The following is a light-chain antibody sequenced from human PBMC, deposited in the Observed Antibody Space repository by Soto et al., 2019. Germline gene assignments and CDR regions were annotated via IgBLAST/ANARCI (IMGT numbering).Light chain of an antibody. CDR1: SSDVGGYDF. CDR3: SSYSSSGARYV. J-gene: IGLJ1*01. CDR2: EVG. Sequence: QSALTQPASVSGSPGQSITISCTGTSSDVGGYDFVSWYQQHPGEAPELIIYEVGHRPSGISSRFSGSKSDNTASLTISGLQAEDEADYYCSSYSSSGARYVFGTGTKLTVL. V-gene: IGLV2-14*01.